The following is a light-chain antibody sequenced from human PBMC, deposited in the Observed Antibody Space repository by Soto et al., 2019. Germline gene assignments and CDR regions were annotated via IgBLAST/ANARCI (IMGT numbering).Light chain of an antibody. CDR2: GNI. CDR1: SSNIGAGYD. CDR3: QSYDSLNTYV. V-gene: IGLV1-40*01. J-gene: IGLJ1*01. Sequence: QSVLTQPPSVSGAPGQRVTISCTGSSSNIGAGYDVHWYQQRPGTAPKLLIFGNINRPSGVPDRFSGSKSGTSASLAITGLQAEDEGDYYCQSYDSLNTYVFATGTKVTVL.